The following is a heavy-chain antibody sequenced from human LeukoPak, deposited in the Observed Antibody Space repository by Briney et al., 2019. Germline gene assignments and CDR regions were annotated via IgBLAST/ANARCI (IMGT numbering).Heavy chain of an antibody. D-gene: IGHD3-9*01. CDR1: GFTFSSYG. CDR2: ISYDGSNK. CDR3: ARSAHYDILTGVDY. Sequence: PGRSLRLSCAASGFTFSSYGMHWVRQAPGKGLEWVAVISYDGSNKYYADSVKGRFTISRDNSKNTLCLQMNSLRAEDTAVYYCARSAHYDILTGVDYWGQGALVTVSS. J-gene: IGHJ4*02. V-gene: IGHV3-30*03.